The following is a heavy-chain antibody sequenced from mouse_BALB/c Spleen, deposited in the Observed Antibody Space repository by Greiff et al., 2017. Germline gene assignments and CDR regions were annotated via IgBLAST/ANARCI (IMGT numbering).Heavy chain of an antibody. V-gene: IGHV5-6*01. CDR3: ARQKKLGGYAMDY. J-gene: IGHJ4*01. CDR2: ISSGGSYT. Sequence: EVHLVESGGDLVKPGGSLKLSCAASGFTFSSYGMSWVRQTPDKRLEWVATISSGGSYTYYPDSVKGRFTISRDNAKNTLYLQMSSLKSEDTAMYYCARQKKLGGYAMDYWGQGTSGTVSS. CDR1: GFTFSSYG. D-gene: IGHD4-1*01.